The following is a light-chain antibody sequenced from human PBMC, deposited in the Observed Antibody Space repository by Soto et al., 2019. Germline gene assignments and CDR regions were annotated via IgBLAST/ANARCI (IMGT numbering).Light chain of an antibody. CDR3: QQSYDTLLS. Sequence: DIQMTQSPSALSASVGDRVTITCRASQDTSRSLGWYQQKGGKAPKLLIHGASSLQSGVPLRFSGSGSGTDFSLTISSLQPEDFATYYCQQSYDTLLSFGGGTKVDIK. J-gene: IGKJ4*01. CDR2: GAS. V-gene: IGKV1-39*01. CDR1: QDTSRS.